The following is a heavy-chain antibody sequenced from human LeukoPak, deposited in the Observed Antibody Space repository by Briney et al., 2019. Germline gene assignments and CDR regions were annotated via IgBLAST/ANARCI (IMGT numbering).Heavy chain of an antibody. CDR3: ARGTPAPGVDY. CDR2: IDTDTGNP. Sequence: ASGKLCCKAAGSTFTIYFKNWEREAPGQGHERMGNIDTDTGNPKYAPDLTGHFVFSIDTSVSTAYLQINSLRAEDTAVYYCARGTPAPGVDYWGQGTQVTVSS. CDR1: GSTFTIYF. V-gene: IGHV7-4-1*02. J-gene: IGHJ4*02. D-gene: IGHD1-1*01.